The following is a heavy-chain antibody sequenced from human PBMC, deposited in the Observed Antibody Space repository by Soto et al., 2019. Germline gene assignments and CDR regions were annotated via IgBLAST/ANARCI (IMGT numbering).Heavy chain of an antibody. V-gene: IGHV3-30-3*01. CDR2: ISYDGSNK. J-gene: IGHJ4*02. D-gene: IGHD3-16*01. CDR1: GFTFSSYA. CDR3: ARARGGFDY. Sequence: QVQLVESGGGVVQPGRSLRLSCAASGFTFSSYAMHWVRQAPGKGLEWVAVISYDGSNKYYADSVKGRFTISRDNSKNTLDLQMNSLRAEDTAVYYCARARGGFDYWGQGTLVTVSS.